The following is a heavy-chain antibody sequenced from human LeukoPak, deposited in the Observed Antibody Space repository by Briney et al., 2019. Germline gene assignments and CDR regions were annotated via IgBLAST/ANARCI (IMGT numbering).Heavy chain of an antibody. V-gene: IGHV3-30*18. J-gene: IGHJ4*02. CDR1: GFTFSSYG. CDR3: AKDFYYDSSGYYDY. Sequence: GGSLRLSCAASGFTFSSYGMHWVRQAPGKGLEWVAVISFDGSYKYYADSVKGRFTISRDNSKNTLYLQMNSLRAEDTAVYYCAKDFYYDSSGYYDYWGQGTLVTVSS. D-gene: IGHD3-22*01. CDR2: ISFDGSYK.